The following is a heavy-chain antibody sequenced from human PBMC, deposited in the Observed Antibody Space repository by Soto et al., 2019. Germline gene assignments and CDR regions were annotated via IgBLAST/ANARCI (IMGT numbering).Heavy chain of an antibody. V-gene: IGHV3-74*01. Sequence: GWSLRLSCAASGFTFSSYWMHWVRQAPGEGLVWVSLINSDGSSTSYADSVKGRFTISRDNAKNTLYLQMNSLRAEDTAVYYCAIGTAAMYDAFDIGGQGTMVTVSS. CDR2: INSDGSST. D-gene: IGHD2-2*01. CDR3: AIGTAAMYDAFDI. CDR1: GFTFSSYW. J-gene: IGHJ3*02.